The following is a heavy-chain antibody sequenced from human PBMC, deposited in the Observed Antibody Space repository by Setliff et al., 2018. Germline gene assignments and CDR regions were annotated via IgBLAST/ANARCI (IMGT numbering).Heavy chain of an antibody. CDR1: GYTFTGYY. V-gene: IGHV1-24*01. D-gene: IGHD5-12*01. CDR2: FDPEDGET. Sequence: ASVKVSCKASGYTFTGYYMHWVRQAPGKGLEWMGGFDPEDGETIYAQKFQGRVTMTEDTSTDTAYMELSSLRSEDTAVYYCANVYSGYDWGQGTLVTVSS. CDR3: ANVYSGYD. J-gene: IGHJ4*02.